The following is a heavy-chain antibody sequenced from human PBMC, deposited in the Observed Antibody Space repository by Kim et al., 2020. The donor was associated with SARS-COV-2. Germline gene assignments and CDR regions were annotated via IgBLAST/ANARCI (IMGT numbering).Heavy chain of an antibody. CDR3: ARAGYYGSGSYYSH. V-gene: IGHV4-34*01. J-gene: IGHJ4*02. Sequence: PSLKSRVTISVDTTKNQFSLKLSSVTAADTAVYYCARAGYYGSGSYYSHWGQGTLVTVSS. D-gene: IGHD3-10*01.